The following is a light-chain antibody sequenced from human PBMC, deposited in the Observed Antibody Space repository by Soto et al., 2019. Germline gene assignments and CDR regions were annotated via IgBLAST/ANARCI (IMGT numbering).Light chain of an antibody. CDR3: ATWDSGLSKLL. CDR2: DTN. J-gene: IGLJ2*01. CDR1: AYDIGSSY. V-gene: IGLV1-51*01. Sequence: QSVLTQPPSVSAAPGQSVTISCSGGAYDIGSSYVSWYQHFPGAAPKLVIYDTNKRPSGIPDRFSGSKSGTSATLGITGLQTGDEADYYCATWDSGLSKLLFGGGTQLTVL.